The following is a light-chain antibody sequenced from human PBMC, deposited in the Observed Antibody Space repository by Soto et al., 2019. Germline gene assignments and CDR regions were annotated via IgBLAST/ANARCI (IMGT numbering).Light chain of an antibody. CDR1: QSVSSTY. V-gene: IGKV3-20*01. J-gene: IGKJ2*01. CDR2: GAS. Sequence: TVLTQSPGTLSLSPGERATLSCRASQSVSSTYLAWYQQKPGQAPRLLIYGASNRATGIPDRFSGSGSGIDFTLTSRRLEAEDFAVYYCQQYGSSPMYTFGQGTKLEIK. CDR3: QQYGSSPMYT.